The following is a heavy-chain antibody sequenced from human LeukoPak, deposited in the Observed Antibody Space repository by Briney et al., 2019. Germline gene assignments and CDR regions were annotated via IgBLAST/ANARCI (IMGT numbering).Heavy chain of an antibody. V-gene: IGHV1-69*04. CDR3: ARVAGILYDSSGKAWGY. D-gene: IGHD3-22*01. CDR1: GGTFSSYA. CDR2: IIPILGIA. Sequence: ASVKVSCKASGGTFSSYAISWVRQAPGQGLEWMGRIIPILGIANYAQKFQGRVTITADKSTSTAYMELSSLRSDDTAVYYCARVAGILYDSSGKAWGYWGQGTLVTVSS. J-gene: IGHJ4*02.